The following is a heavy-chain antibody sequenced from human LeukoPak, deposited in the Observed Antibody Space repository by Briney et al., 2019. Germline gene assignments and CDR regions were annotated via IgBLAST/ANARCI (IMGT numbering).Heavy chain of an antibody. CDR2: ISSNGGST. CDR1: GFTFSSYA. D-gene: IGHD3-10*01. Sequence: GGSLRLSCAASGFTFSSYAMHWVRQAPGKGLEYVSAISSNGGSTYYANSVKGRFTISRDNSKNTLYLQMNSLRAEDTAVYYCARAGSYYYGSGSYSFDYWGQGTLVTVSS. CDR3: ARAGSYYYGSGSYSFDY. V-gene: IGHV3-64*01. J-gene: IGHJ4*02.